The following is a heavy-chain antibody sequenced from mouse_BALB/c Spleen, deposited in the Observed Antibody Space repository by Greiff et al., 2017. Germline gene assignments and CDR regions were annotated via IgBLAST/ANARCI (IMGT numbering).Heavy chain of an antibody. CDR3: ARNCYYDYEGYAMDY. CDR2: IWSGGST. CDR1: GFSLTSYG. J-gene: IGHJ4*01. D-gene: IGHD2-4*01. V-gene: IGHV2-2*02. Sequence: QVQLQQSGPGLVQPSQSLSITCTVSGFSLTSYGVHWVRQSPGKGLEWLGVIWSGGSTDYNAAFISSLSISKDNSKSQVFFKMNSLQANDTAIYYCARNCYYDYEGYAMDYWGQGTSVTVSS.